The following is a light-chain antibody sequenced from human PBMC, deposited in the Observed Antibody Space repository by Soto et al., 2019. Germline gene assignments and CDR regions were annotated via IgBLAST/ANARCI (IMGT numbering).Light chain of an antibody. CDR2: RAS. CDR3: QQYYSTLSGT. CDR1: QSVLYSSNEKNY. V-gene: IGKV4-1*01. J-gene: IGKJ1*01. Sequence: IVMTQSPDSLAVSLGERATINCKSSQSVLYSSNEKNYLAWYQQKPGQPPKLLIYRASTRESGVPDRFSGSGSGTDFTLTISSLQAEDVALYYCQQYYSTLSGTFGQGTKVDI.